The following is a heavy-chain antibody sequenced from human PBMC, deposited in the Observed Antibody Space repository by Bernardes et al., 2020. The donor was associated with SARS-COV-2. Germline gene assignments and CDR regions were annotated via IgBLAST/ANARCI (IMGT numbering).Heavy chain of an antibody. CDR3: ARVLSGTAFDAFDI. D-gene: IGHD1-1*01. CDR2: ISAYNGNT. V-gene: IGHV1-18*01. J-gene: IGHJ3*02. Sequence: SVNVSCKASGYTFTSYGISWVRQAPGQGLEWMGWISAYNGNTNYAQKLQGRVTMTTDTSTSTAYMELRSLRSDDTAVYYCARVLSGTAFDAFDIWGQGTMVTVSS. CDR1: GYTFTSYG.